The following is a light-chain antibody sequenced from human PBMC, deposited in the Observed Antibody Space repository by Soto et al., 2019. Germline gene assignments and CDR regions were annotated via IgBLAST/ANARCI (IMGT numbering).Light chain of an antibody. CDR2: AAS. CDR3: QQSYRTWWT. V-gene: IGKV1-39*01. CDR1: QSISSY. Sequence: DIKMTQSQTSQSASVGDRFTITCRASQSISSYLNWYQQKPGKAPKLLIYAASSLQSGVPSRFSGSGSGTDFTLTISSLQSEDNATYDCQQSYRTWWTFGQGTKVDIK. J-gene: IGKJ1*01.